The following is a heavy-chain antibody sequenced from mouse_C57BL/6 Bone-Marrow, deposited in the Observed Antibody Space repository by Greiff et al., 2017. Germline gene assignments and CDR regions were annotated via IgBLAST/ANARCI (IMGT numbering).Heavy chain of an antibody. CDR3: ARGFYYGSSYFAY. CDR2: ISSGSSTI. D-gene: IGHD1-1*01. CDR1: GFTFSDYG. V-gene: IGHV5-17*01. J-gene: IGHJ3*01. Sequence: EVKLMESGGGLVKPGGSLKLSCAASGFTFSDYGMHWVRQAPEKGLEWVAYISSGSSTIYYADTVKGRFTISRDNAKNTLFLQMTSLRSEDTAMYYWARGFYYGSSYFAYWGQGILVTVSA.